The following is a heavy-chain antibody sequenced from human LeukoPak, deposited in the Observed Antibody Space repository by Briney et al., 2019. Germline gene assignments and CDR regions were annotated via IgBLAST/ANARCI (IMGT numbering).Heavy chain of an antibody. CDR1: GFTFSDYY. Sequence: GGSLRLSCAASGFTFSDYYMSWIRQAPGKGLEWVSYISSSGSTIYYADSVKGRFTISRDNAENSLYLQMNSLRAEDTAVYYCARPTSWYNYYYRDVWGKGTTVTVSS. V-gene: IGHV3-11*04. CDR2: ISSSGSTI. CDR3: ARPTSWYNYYYRDV. D-gene: IGHD1-1*01. J-gene: IGHJ6*03.